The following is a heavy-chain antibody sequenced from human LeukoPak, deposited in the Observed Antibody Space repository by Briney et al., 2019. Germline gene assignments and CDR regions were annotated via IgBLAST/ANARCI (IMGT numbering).Heavy chain of an antibody. V-gene: IGHV1-8*03. CDR2: MNPNSGNT. D-gene: IGHD3-22*01. J-gene: IGHJ4*02. CDR1: GYTFTSYD. Sequence: ASVKVSCKASGYTFTSYDINWVRQATGQGLEWMGWMNPNSGNTGYAQKFQGRVTITRNTSISTAYMELSSLRSEDTAVYYCARAPHFISSGYYYEFDYWGQGTLVTVSS. CDR3: ARAPHFISSGYYYEFDY.